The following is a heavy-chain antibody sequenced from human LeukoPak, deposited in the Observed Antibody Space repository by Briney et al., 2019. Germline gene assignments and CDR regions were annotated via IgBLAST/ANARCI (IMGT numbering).Heavy chain of an antibody. V-gene: IGHV3-21*01. CDR2: ISSSSSYI. CDR1: GFTFSSYA. Sequence: GGSLRLSCAASGFTFSSYAMSWVRQAPGKGLEWVSSISSSSSYIYYADSVKGRFTISRDNAKNSLYLQMNSLRAEDTAVYYCAREVGGSCYSGGCWGQGTLVTVSS. D-gene: IGHD2-15*01. J-gene: IGHJ4*02. CDR3: AREVGGSCYSGGC.